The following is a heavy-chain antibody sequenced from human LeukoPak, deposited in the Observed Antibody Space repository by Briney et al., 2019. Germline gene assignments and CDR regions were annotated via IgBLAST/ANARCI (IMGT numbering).Heavy chain of an antibody. J-gene: IGHJ4*02. CDR3: VKDITNYYDASGLYFGY. D-gene: IGHD3-22*01. V-gene: IGHV3-30*18. Sequence: GRSLRLSCAASGFTFRNYGMHWVRQAPGKGLEWVAVMSYDGSGEHYAESLKGRFTISRDNPKNTLYLQMNSLRAEDTAVYYCVKDITNYYDASGLYFGYWGQGTLVTVSS. CDR1: GFTFRNYG. CDR2: MSYDGSGE.